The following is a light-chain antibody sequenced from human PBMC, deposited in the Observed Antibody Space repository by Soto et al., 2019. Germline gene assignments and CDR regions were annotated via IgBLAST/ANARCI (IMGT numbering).Light chain of an antibody. CDR1: QSVSSSY. V-gene: IGKV3-20*01. CDR3: QQDGSSPWT. CDR2: GAS. Sequence: EIVLTQSPGTLSLSPGERATLSCRASQSVSSSYLAWYQQKPGQAPRLLIYGASSRATGIPDRFSGSGSGTDFTLTISRLEPEDFAVYYCQQDGSSPWTFGQGNKGEIK. J-gene: IGKJ1*01.